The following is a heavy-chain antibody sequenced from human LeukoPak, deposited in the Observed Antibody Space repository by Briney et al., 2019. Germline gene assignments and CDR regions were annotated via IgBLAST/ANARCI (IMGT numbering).Heavy chain of an antibody. CDR2: IYPGDSDT. D-gene: IGHD2-15*01. CDR3: ARAGYCSGGSCYSVYNY. CDR1: GYSFTSCW. Sequence: GESLKISCKGSGYSFTSCWIGWVRQMPGKGLEWMGIIYPGDSDTRYSPSFQGQVTISADKSISTAYLQWSSLKASDTAMYYCARAGYCSGGSCYSVYNYWGQGTLVTVSS. V-gene: IGHV5-51*01. J-gene: IGHJ4*02.